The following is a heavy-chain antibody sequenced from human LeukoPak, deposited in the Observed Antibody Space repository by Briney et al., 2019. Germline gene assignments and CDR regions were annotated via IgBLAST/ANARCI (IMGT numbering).Heavy chain of an antibody. D-gene: IGHD3-10*01. J-gene: IGHJ3*02. CDR3: ARELFDAAPLQGVFDI. Sequence: PGGSLRLSCVASGFTFSSHWMTWVRQAPGKGLEWVANIKQDGSEIFYVDSVKGRFTISRDNAKNTLYLQMNSLRAEDTAVYYCARELFDAAPLQGVFDIWGQGTMVTVSS. V-gene: IGHV3-7*05. CDR2: IKQDGSEI. CDR1: GFTFSSHW.